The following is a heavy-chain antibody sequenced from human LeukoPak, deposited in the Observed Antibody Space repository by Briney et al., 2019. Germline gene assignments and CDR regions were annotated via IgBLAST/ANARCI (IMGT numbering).Heavy chain of an antibody. D-gene: IGHD6-19*01. CDR2: IKDDGSEI. J-gene: IGHJ4*02. CDR1: GFTFREYW. Sequence: PGGSLRLSCAASGFTFREYWMSWVRQAPGKGLQWVAHIKDDGSEIYYLDSVKGRFTIARDDAKNSLYLQMNSLRAEDTALYYCVRAGWELDYWGQGTPVTVSS. CDR3: VRAGWELDY. V-gene: IGHV3-7*01.